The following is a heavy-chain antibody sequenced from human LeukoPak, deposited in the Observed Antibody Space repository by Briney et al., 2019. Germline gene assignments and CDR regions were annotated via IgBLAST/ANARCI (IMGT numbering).Heavy chain of an antibody. Sequence: SETLSLTCTVSGGSISSSSYYWGWIRQPPGKGLELIGSIYYSGSTYYNPSLKSRVTISVDTSKNQFSLKLSSVTAADTAVYYCARHIVGKWELLVYYFDYWGQGTLVTVSS. CDR1: GGSISSSSYY. CDR2: IYYSGST. J-gene: IGHJ4*02. V-gene: IGHV4-39*01. D-gene: IGHD1-26*01. CDR3: ARHIVGKWELLVYYFDY.